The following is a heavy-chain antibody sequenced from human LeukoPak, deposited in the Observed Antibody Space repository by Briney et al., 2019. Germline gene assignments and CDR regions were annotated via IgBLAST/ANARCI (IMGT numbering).Heavy chain of an antibody. CDR3: ARWDPYADL. CDR1: GFSFSTYE. V-gene: IGHV3-48*03. D-gene: IGHD2-2*01. CDR2: ITISGNTR. Sequence: GGSLRLSCAASGFSFSTYEMNWVRQAPGKGLEWVSDITISGNTRNYADSVKGRFTISRDNARNSLYLQMNSLRVEDTAVYYCARWDPYADLWGQGTLVTVAS. J-gene: IGHJ5*02.